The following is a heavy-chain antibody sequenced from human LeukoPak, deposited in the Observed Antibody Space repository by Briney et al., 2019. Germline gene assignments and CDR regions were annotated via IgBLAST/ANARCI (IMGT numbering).Heavy chain of an antibody. J-gene: IGHJ6*03. CDR2: ISYSGST. Sequence: SETLSLTCTVSGGSISSRSYYWGWIRQPPGKGLEWIATISYSGSTYYNPSLKSRVTISVDTSKNQFSLKLSSVTAADTAVYYCARCYCSGGSCSLDYYYYYMDVWGKGTTVTVSS. V-gene: IGHV4-39*01. CDR1: GGSISSRSYY. D-gene: IGHD2-15*01. CDR3: ARCYCSGGSCSLDYYYYYMDV.